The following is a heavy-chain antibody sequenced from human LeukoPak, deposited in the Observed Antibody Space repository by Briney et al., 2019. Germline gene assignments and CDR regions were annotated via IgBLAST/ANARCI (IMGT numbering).Heavy chain of an antibody. CDR2: IYYSGST. V-gene: IGHV4-59*08. Sequence: SETLSLTCTVPGXSISSYYWSWIRQPPGKGLEWVGYIYYSGSTNYNPYLKRRVTISVDTSKNHYSLKLTSVTAADTAVYYCARLGIGVVPSAMLGDYYFDYWGQGTLVTVSS. J-gene: IGHJ4*02. CDR1: GXSISSYY. D-gene: IGHD2-2*01. CDR3: ARLGIGVVPSAMLGDYYFDY.